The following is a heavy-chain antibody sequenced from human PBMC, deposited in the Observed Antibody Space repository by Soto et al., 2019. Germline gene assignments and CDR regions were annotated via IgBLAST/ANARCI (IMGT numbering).Heavy chain of an antibody. D-gene: IGHD6-13*01. CDR2: IWYDGSNK. CDR1: GFTFSSYG. Sequence: PGGSLRLSCAASGFTFSSYGMHWVRQAPGKGLEWVAVIWYDGSNKYYADSVKGRFTISRDNSKNTLYLQMNSLRAEDTAVYYYARALSIAAAGTDYYYGMDVWGQGTTVTVSS. CDR3: ARALSIAAAGTDYYYGMDV. V-gene: IGHV3-33*01. J-gene: IGHJ6*02.